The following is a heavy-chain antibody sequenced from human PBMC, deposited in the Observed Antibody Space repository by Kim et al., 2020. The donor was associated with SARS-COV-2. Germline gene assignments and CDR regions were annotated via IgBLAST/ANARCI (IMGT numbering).Heavy chain of an antibody. J-gene: IGHJ4*02. V-gene: IGHV4-59*01. D-gene: IGHD3-10*01. CDR3: ATSAGVRGAYYFDY. Sequence: TPSLKSRVTISVDTSKNQFSLKLSSVTAADTAVYYCATSAGVRGAYYFDYWGQGTLVTVSS.